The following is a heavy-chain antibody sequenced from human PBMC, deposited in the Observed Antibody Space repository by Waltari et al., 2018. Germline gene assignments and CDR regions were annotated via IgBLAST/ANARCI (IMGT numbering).Heavy chain of an antibody. CDR3: ARGIKDAILLWFRAPFDY. D-gene: IGHD3-10*01. CDR1: GFTFSSYA. J-gene: IGHJ4*02. CDR2: ISYDGSNK. V-gene: IGHV3-30-3*01. Sequence: QVQLVESGGGVVQPGRSLRLSCAASGFTFSSYAMHWVRQAPGKGLEWVAVISYDGSNKYYADSVKGRFTISRDNSKNTLYLQMNSLRAEDTAVYYCARGIKDAILLWFRAPFDYWGQGTLVTVSS.